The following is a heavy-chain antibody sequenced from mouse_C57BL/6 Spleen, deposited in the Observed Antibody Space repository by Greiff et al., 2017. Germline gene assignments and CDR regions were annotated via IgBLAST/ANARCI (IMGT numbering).Heavy chain of an antibody. V-gene: IGHV3-6*01. CDR2: ISYDGSN. J-gene: IGHJ3*01. CDR3: ARAEDYDGAWFAY. D-gene: IGHD2-4*01. CDR1: GYSITSGYY. Sequence: DVKLQESGPGLVKPSQSLSLTCSVTGYSITSGYYWNWIRQFPGNKLEWMGYISYDGSNNYNPSLKNRISITLDTSRNQFFLKLNSVTTEDTATYYCARAEDYDGAWFAYWGQGTLVTVSA.